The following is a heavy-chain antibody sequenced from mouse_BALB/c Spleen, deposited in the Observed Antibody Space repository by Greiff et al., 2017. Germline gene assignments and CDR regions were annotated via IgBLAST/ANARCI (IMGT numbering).Heavy chain of an antibody. CDR2: IYPGDGDT. CDR3: ARNYDYDFDY. D-gene: IGHD2-4*01. J-gene: IGHJ2*01. V-gene: IGHV1-87*01. CDR1: GYTFTSYW. Sequence: QVQLKESGAELARPGASVKLSCKASGYTFTSYWMQWVKQRPGQGLEWIGAIYPGDGDTRYTQKFKGKATLTADKSSSTAYMQLSSLASEDSAVYYCARNYDYDFDYWGQGTTLTVSS.